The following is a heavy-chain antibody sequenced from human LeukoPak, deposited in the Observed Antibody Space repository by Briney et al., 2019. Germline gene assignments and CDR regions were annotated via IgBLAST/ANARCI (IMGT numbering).Heavy chain of an antibody. Sequence: GGSLRLSCAASGFTFSSYSMNWVRQAPGKGLEWASSISSSSSYIYYADSVKGRFTISRDNAKNSLYLQMNSLRAEDTAVYYCASSSIAAPDYWGQGTLVTVSS. D-gene: IGHD6-6*01. V-gene: IGHV3-21*01. J-gene: IGHJ4*02. CDR3: ASSSIAAPDY. CDR1: GFTFSSYS. CDR2: ISSSSSYI.